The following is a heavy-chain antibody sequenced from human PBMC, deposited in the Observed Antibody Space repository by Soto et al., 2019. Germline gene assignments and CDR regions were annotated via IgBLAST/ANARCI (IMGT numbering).Heavy chain of an antibody. D-gene: IGHD2-8*02. J-gene: IGHJ5*02. CDR1: GFTFSAYA. CDR2: IGTQHDT. Sequence: EVQLVESGGGLVQPGGSLRLSCAASGFTFSAYAMHWVRQATGKGLEWVSAIGTQHDTYYPDSVKGRFTISRENAKNSLYLQMTSLRAGDTAVYYCARQASYWHGGGGWFDPWGQGTLVTVSS. V-gene: IGHV3-13*01. CDR3: ARQASYWHGGGGWFDP.